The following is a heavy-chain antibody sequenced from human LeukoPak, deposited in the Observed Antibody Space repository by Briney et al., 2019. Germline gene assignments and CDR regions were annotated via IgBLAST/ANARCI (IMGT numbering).Heavy chain of an antibody. D-gene: IGHD5-18*01. J-gene: IGHJ4*02. V-gene: IGHV4-39*01. CDR1: GGSISTSSYY. CDR2: IYCSYSGST. CDR3: ASKRGYTYGHDY. Sequence: NPSETLSLTCTVSGGSISTSSYYWGWIRQPPGKGLEWIGTIYCSYSGSTYYNPSLKSRVTISVDTSKNQFSLKLSSVTAADTAVYYCASKRGYTYGHDYWGQGTLVTVSS.